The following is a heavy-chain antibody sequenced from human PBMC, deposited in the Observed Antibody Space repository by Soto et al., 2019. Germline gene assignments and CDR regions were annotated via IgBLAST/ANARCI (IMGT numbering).Heavy chain of an antibody. J-gene: IGHJ4*02. Sequence: QITLKESGPTLVKVTQTVTLTCTFSGLSLSSTGVGVGWIRQTPGKALEGLALINWNDDKLYNPSLKNTLNITKDTSKNQVVFTRTKMDHVDTATYYGARSGHNSGFFYYDYWGQGTLVTVSS. CDR3: ARSGHNSGFFYYDY. CDR2: INWNDDK. D-gene: IGHD3-22*01. V-gene: IGHV2-5*01. CDR1: GLSLSSTGVG.